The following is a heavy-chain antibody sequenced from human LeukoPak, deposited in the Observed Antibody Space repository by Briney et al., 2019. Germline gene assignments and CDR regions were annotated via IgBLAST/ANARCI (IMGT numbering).Heavy chain of an antibody. D-gene: IGHD1-26*01. CDR3: ARDGNFDF. CDR2: ISPESGDT. V-gene: IGHV1-2*02. CDR1: GYTFTDYY. Sequence: ASVKVSCKASGYTFTDYYMHWVRQAPGQGLEWMGWISPESGDTNYAQSFQGRVAMTRDTSIGTAYMEVSRLTSDDTAVYYCARDGNFDFWGQGTLVTVSS. J-gene: IGHJ5*01.